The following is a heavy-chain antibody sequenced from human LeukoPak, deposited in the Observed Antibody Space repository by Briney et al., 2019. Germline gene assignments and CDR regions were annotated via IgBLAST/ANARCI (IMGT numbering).Heavy chain of an antibody. D-gene: IGHD2-15*01. V-gene: IGHV3-30-3*01. Sequence: GRSLRLSCTASGFTFSYYAIHWVRQAPGKGLEWVAIISYGGGNKYYADSVKGRLTISRDNSKNTVNLQMNSLGAEDTAVYYCAREFGGAFDIWGQGTMVAVSS. J-gene: IGHJ3*02. CDR2: ISYGGGNK. CDR1: GFTFSYYA. CDR3: AREFGGAFDI.